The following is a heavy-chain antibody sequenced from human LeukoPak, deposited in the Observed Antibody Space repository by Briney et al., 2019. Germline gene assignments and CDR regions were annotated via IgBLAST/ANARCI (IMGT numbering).Heavy chain of an antibody. CDR3: ARSMVRGVAGHYYYYYMDV. V-gene: IGHV3-21*01. D-gene: IGHD3-10*01. Sequence: GGSLRLSCAASGFTFSNYSMNWARQAPGKGLEWVSSISSRSSYIYYADSVKGRFTISRDNAKNSLYLQMNSLRAEDTAVYYCARSMVRGVAGHYYYYYMDVWGKGTTVTISS. J-gene: IGHJ6*03. CDR1: GFTFSNYS. CDR2: ISSRSSYI.